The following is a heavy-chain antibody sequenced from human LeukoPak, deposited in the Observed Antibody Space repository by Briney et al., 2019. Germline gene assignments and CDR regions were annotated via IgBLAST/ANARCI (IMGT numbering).Heavy chain of an antibody. CDR2: IYTSGST. CDR1: GGSIGSGSYY. V-gene: IGHV4-61*02. CDR3: ARSVTIVGISGRDNWFDP. J-gene: IGHJ5*02. D-gene: IGHD1-26*01. Sequence: SETLSLTCTVSGGSIGSGSYYWSWSRQPAGKGLEWIGRIYTSGSTNYNPSLKSRVTISVDTSKNQFSLKLSSVTAADTAVYYCARSVTIVGISGRDNWFDPWGQGTLVTVSS.